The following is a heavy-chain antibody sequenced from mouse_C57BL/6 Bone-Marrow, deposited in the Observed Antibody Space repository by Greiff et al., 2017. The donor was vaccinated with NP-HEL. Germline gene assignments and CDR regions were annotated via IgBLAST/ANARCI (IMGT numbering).Heavy chain of an antibody. D-gene: IGHD2-2*01. V-gene: IGHV1-64*01. CDR2: IHPNSGST. J-gene: IGHJ4*01. CDR3: ARWLQRDYAMDY. Sequence: QVQLQQSGAELVKPGASVKLSCKASGYTFTSYWMHWVKQRPGQGLEWIGMIHPNSGSTNYNEKFKSKATLTVDKSSSTASMQLRSLTSADSADYDCARWLQRDYAMDYWGQGTSVTVSS. CDR1: GYTFTSYW.